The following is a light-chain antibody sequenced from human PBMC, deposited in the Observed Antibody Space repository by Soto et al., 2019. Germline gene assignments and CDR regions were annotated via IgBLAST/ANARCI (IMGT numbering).Light chain of an antibody. V-gene: IGLV1-40*01. J-gene: IGLJ2*01. CDR3: QCYNSSLSGSV. CDR2: GNS. Sequence: QSVLTQPPSVSGAPGQRVTISSTGSTSNIGAGYDVHWYQQLPGTAPKLLIYGNSNRPSGVPDRFSGSKSGTSASLAITGLQAEDEADYYCQCYNSSLSGSVFGGGTKVTVL. CDR1: TSNIGAGYD.